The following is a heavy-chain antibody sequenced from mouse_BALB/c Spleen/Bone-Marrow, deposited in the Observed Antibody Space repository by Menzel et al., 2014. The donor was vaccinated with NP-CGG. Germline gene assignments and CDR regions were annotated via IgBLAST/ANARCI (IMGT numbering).Heavy chain of an antibody. Sequence: EVQLVESGGGLVQPGGSLKLSCAPSGFTFSDYYMYWVRQTPEKRLEWVAYITKGGGSTYYPDIVKGRFTISRDNAKNTLYLQMSRLKSEDTAMYYCARQLAYAKDYWGQGTSVTVSS. CDR1: GFTFSDYY. CDR2: ITKGGGST. D-gene: IGHD4-1*01. J-gene: IGHJ4*01. V-gene: IGHV5-12*01. CDR3: ARQLAYAKDY.